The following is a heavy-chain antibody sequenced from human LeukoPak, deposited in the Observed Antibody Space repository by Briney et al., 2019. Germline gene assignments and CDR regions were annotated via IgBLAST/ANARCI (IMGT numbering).Heavy chain of an antibody. V-gene: IGHV3-30-3*02. CDR2: ISYDGSNK. CDR3: AKSLGYCSSTSCYRTLDY. Sequence: GGSLRLSCAASGFTFSSYAIHWVRQAPGKGLEWVAVISYDGSNKYYADSVKGRFTISRDNSKNTLYLQMNSLRAEDTAVYYCAKSLGYCSSTSCYRTLDYWGQGTLVTVSS. CDR1: GFTFSSYA. D-gene: IGHD2-2*02. J-gene: IGHJ4*02.